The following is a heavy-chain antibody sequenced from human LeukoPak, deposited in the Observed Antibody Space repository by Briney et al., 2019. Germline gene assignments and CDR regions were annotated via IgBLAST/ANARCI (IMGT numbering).Heavy chain of an antibody. J-gene: IGHJ4*02. CDR3: ARGIVGGYSNFDY. CDR1: GFTFSDYY. Sequence: GGSLRLSCAASGFTFSDYYMTWIRQAPGKGLEWVAVIWYDGSNKYYADSVKGRFTISRDNSKNTLYLQMNSLRAEDTAVYYCARGIVGGYSNFDYWGQGTLVTVSS. V-gene: IGHV3-33*08. D-gene: IGHD5-18*01. CDR2: IWYDGSNK.